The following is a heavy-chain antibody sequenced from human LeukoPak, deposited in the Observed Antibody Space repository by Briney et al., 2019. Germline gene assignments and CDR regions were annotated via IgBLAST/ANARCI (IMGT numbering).Heavy chain of an antibody. CDR3: ARVGLSPIDAFDI. CDR1: GFTSSDYY. V-gene: IGHV3-11*01. CDR2: ISSSGSTI. D-gene: IGHD2-2*01. J-gene: IGHJ3*02. Sequence: PGGSLRLSCAASGFTSSDYYMSWIRQAPGKGLEWVSYISSSGSTIYYADSVKGRFTISRDNAKNSLYLQMNSLRAEDTAVYYCARVGLSPIDAFDIWGQGTMVTVSS.